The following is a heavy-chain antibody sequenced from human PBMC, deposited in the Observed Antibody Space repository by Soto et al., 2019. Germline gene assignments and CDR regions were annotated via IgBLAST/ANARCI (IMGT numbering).Heavy chain of an antibody. CDR3: ARDCSGGYCNLDF. CDR1: GYTFSNYG. Sequence: ASVKVSCKASGYTFSNYGISWVRQAPGQGLEWMGWISAYSGSTKYAQNLQGRVTMTTDTSTSTAYMDLRSLRSDDTAVYYCARDCSGGYCNLDFWGQGTLVTVSS. J-gene: IGHJ4*02. V-gene: IGHV1-18*01. D-gene: IGHD2-15*01. CDR2: ISAYSGST.